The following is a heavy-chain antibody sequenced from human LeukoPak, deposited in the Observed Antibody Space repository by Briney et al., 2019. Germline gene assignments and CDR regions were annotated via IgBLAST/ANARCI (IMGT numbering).Heavy chain of an antibody. CDR2: IKSKSDAGTI. CDR3: TTDLDY. CDR1: GFIFRDVW. J-gene: IGHJ4*02. V-gene: IGHV3-15*01. Sequence: GGSLRLSCAGSGFIFRDVWMSWVRQAPGKGLEWVGRIKSKSDAGTIDYPAPVKGRVAMSRDDSKKTFSLEMNNLKTEDTGVYYCTTDLDYWGQGTLVTVSS.